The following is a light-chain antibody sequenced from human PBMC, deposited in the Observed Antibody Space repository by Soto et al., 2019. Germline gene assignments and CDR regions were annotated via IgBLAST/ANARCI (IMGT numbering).Light chain of an antibody. CDR2: GAS. J-gene: IGKJ2*01. CDR3: QRHGNSGMYI. CDR1: QSVSSSY. V-gene: IGKV3-20*01. Sequence: EIVLTQSPGTLSLSPGERATLSCRASQSVSSSYLAWYQQKPGQAPRLLIYGASSRASGIPDRFSGSGSGTDFTLTISSLEPEDVAVYYCQRHGNSGMYIFGQGTKLEIK.